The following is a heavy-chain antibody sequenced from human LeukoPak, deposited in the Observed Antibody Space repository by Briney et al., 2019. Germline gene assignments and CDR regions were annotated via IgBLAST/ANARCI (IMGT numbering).Heavy chain of an antibody. D-gene: IGHD2-8*02. CDR3: ARDFLPGAPDFFDY. J-gene: IGHJ4*02. V-gene: IGHV3-30-3*01. CDR1: GFIFSRNA. Sequence: PGGSLRLSCAASGFIFSRNAMHWVRQTPGKGLEREAVVSYDGNTKYYADSVKGRFTISRDNSENTIYLQVSSLRADDTALYYCARDFLPGAPDFFDYWGQGTLVTVSS. CDR2: VSYDGNTK.